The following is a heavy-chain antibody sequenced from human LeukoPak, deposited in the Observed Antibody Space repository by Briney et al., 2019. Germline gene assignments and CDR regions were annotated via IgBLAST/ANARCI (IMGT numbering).Heavy chain of an antibody. CDR1: GFTFSSYG. D-gene: IGHD3-22*01. CDR3: AKGEAYYDSSGVFDY. CDR2: ISYDGSNK. J-gene: IGHJ4*02. Sequence: PGRSLRLSCAASGFTFSSYGMHWVRQAPGKGLELVAVISYDGSNKYYADSVKGRFTISRDNSKNTLYLQMTSLRAEDTAVYYSAKGEAYYDSSGVFDYWGQGTLVTVSS. V-gene: IGHV3-30*18.